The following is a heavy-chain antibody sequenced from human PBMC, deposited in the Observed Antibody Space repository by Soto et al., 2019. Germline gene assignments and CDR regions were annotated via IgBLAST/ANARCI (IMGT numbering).Heavy chain of an antibody. D-gene: IGHD3-9*01. CDR1: GYTFTSYG. V-gene: IGHV1-18*01. J-gene: IGHJ6*02. Sequence: ASVTVSCQASGYTFTSYGISWVRQAPGQGLEWMGWISAYNGNTNYAQKLQGRVTMTTDTSTSTAYMELRSLRSDDTAVYYCARDFYDILTGFTPYAYYYGMDVWGQGTTVTVSS. CDR3: ARDFYDILTGFTPYAYYYGMDV. CDR2: ISAYNGNT.